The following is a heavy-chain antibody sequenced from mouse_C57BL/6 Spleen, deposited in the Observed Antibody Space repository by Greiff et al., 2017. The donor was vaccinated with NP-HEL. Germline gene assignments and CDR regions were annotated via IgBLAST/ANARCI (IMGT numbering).Heavy chain of an antibody. D-gene: IGHD1-1*01. J-gene: IGHJ2*01. V-gene: IGHV1-52*01. CDR2: IDPSDSET. CDR1: GYTFTSYW. CDR3: ARSYYGSTLYFDY. Sequence: VQLQQPGAELVRPGSSVKLSCKASGYTFTSYWMHWVKQRPIQGLEWIGNIDPSDSETHYNQKFKDKATLTVDKSSSTAYMQLSSLTSEDSAVYYCARSYYGSTLYFDYWGQGTTLTVSS.